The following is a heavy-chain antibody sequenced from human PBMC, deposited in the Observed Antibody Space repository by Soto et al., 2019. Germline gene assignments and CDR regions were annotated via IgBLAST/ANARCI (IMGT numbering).Heavy chain of an antibody. CDR1: GYTFTGYY. CDR2: INPNSGGT. V-gene: IGHV1-2*02. D-gene: IGHD2-2*01. CDR3: WRGVVVVPAAPERGPYYYYGMDG. J-gene: IGHJ6*02. Sequence: ASVKVSCKASGYTFTGYYMHWVRQAPGQGLEWMGWINPNSGGTNYAQKFQGRVTMTRDTSISTAYMELSRLRADDTAGYYWWRGVVVVPAAPERGPYYYYGMDGWGQGTTVTVSS.